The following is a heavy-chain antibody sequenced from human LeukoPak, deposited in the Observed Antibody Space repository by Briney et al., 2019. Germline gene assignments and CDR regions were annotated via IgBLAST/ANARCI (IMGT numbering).Heavy chain of an antibody. CDR2: IYPANSDS. V-gene: IGHV5-51*01. J-gene: IGHJ4*02. CDR3: ARQMAEVAGPPIDY. D-gene: IGHD6-19*01. CDR1: GYSFINYW. Sequence: GESLKISCKTSGYSFINYWIGWVRQMPGRGPEWMGIIYPANSDSRCSSAFQGQVTISADKSISTAYLQWSSLKASDAAMYYCARQMAEVAGPPIDYWGQGTLVTVSS.